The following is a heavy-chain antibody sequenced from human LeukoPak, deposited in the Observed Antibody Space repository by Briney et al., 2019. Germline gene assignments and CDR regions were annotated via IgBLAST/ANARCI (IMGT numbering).Heavy chain of an antibody. CDR1: GYTFTSYA. V-gene: IGHV1-3*01. J-gene: IGHJ3*02. CDR3: AKDEKGYYHDTSGYPDAFDI. D-gene: IGHD3-22*01. Sequence: ASVKVSCKASGYTFTSYAMHWVRQAPGQRLEWMGWINAGNGNTKYSQKFQDRVTVTRDTSTSTAYMELNSPRSEDTAVYYCAKDEKGYYHDTSGYPDAFDIWGQGTMVTVSS. CDR2: INAGNGNT.